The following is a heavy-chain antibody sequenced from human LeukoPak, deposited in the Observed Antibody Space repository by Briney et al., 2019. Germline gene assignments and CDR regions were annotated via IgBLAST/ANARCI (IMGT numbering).Heavy chain of an antibody. J-gene: IGHJ4*02. V-gene: IGHV3-74*01. CDR1: GFTFSSYW. CDR3: TIVPANNFWSALSKLFFDY. Sequence: GGSLRLSCAASGFTFSSYWMHWVRHAPGKGLGWVSRINSDGSSTSYADSVKGRFTISRDNAKNTLYLQMNSLKTEDTAVYYCTIVPANNFWSALSKLFFDYWGQGTLVTVSS. D-gene: IGHD3-3*01. CDR2: INSDGSST.